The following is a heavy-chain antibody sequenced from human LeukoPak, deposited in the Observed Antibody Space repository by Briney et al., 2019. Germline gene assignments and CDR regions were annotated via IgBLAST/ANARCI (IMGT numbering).Heavy chain of an antibody. V-gene: IGHV3-11*01. CDR1: GFTFSDYY. CDR3: ARGGSRYDISRSHPFDY. CDR2: ISSSGSTI. D-gene: IGHD3-9*01. J-gene: IGHJ4*02. Sequence: GGSLRLSCAASGFTFSDYYMSWIRQAPGKGLEWVSYISSSGSTIYYADSVKGRFTTSRDNAKNSLYLQMNSLRAEDTAVYYCARGGSRYDISRSHPFDYWGQGTLVTVSS.